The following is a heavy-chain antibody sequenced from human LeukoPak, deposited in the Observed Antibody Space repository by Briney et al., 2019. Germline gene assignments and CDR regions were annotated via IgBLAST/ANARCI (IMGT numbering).Heavy chain of an antibody. J-gene: IGHJ6*03. CDR1: GFTFSIYS. V-gene: IGHV3-48*01. D-gene: IGHD5-12*01. CDR2: ISSSSSTI. Sequence: GGSLRLSCAASGFTFSIYSMNWVRQAPGKGLEWVSDISSSSSTIYYADSVKGRFTISRDNAKNSLYLQMNSLRAEDTAVYYCAGETSGYDPWDYYYYYMHVWGKGTTVTVSS. CDR3: AGETSGYDPWDYYYYYMHV.